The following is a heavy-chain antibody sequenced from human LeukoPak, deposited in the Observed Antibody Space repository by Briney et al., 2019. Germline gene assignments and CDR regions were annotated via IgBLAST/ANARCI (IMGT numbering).Heavy chain of an antibody. CDR3: ARLSPSSWDAFDI. CDR2: ISYDGSNK. Sequence: GRSLRLSCAASGFTFSTNAMHWVRQAPGKGLEWVAVISYDGSNKYYADSVKGRFTISRDNSKNTLYLQMNSLRAEDTVVYYCARLSPSSWDAFDIWGQGTMVTASS. D-gene: IGHD6-13*01. V-gene: IGHV3-30-3*01. J-gene: IGHJ3*02. CDR1: GFTFSTNA.